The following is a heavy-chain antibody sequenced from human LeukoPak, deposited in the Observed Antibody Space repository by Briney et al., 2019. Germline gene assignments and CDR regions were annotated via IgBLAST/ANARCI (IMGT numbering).Heavy chain of an antibody. D-gene: IGHD5-18*01. CDR3: ASGGRYSYGSFDY. V-gene: IGHV3-23*01. CDR2: ISAGGDST. CDR1: GFTFSTYT. J-gene: IGHJ4*02. Sequence: GGSLRLSCAASGFTFSTYTMSWVRQAPGKGLEGVSAISAGGDSTYYADSVKGRLTISRDNSKNTLYLQMNSLRAEDTAVYYCASGGRYSYGSFDYWGQGSLVTVSS.